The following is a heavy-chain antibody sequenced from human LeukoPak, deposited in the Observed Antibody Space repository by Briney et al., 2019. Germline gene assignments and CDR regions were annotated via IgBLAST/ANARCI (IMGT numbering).Heavy chain of an antibody. J-gene: IGHJ4*02. CDR1: GFAFNNAW. CDR2: IKRKTDGETT. V-gene: IGHV3-15*01. CDR3: TTDLRDYVWGRSPSIGETLLDF. Sequence: PGWSLRLSCAASGFAFNNAWMSWVRQAPGEGLEGVGRIKRKTDGETTDYAAPVKGRFTISRDDSKNTLYLLMNSLKAEDTAVYYCTTDLRDYVWGRSPSIGETLLDFWGQGNLVTVSS. D-gene: IGHD3-16*01.